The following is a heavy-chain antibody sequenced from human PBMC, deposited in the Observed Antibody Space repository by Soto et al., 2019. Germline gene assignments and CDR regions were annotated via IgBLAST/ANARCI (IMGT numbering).Heavy chain of an antibody. CDR2: ISYDGSNK. CDR3: EKDRRGRVTIVRRHTHY. V-gene: IGHV3-30*18. D-gene: IGHD3-10*01. J-gene: IGHJ6*01. Sequence: DGVRQTTGKGLEWGAVISYDGSNKYYADSVKGRFTISRDNSKNTLYLQMNSLRAEDTAVYYCEKDRRGRVTIVRRHTHY.